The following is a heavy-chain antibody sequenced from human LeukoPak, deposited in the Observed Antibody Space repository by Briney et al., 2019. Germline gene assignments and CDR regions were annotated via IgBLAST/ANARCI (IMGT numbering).Heavy chain of an antibody. CDR1: GGSFGRYF. CDR3: AKLRPLYSSGWPDIDY. J-gene: IGHJ4*02. V-gene: IGHV4-34*01. Sequence: SETLSLACAVYGGSFGRYFWNWIRQPPGKGLEWIGEINHSGSANYNPSLKSRVTISVDTSKNQFSLKLRSVTAADTAVYYCAKLRPLYSSGWPDIDYWGQGTLVTVSS. D-gene: IGHD6-19*01. CDR2: INHSGSA.